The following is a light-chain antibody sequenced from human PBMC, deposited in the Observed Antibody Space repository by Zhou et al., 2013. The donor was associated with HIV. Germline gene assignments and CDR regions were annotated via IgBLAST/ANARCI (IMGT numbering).Light chain of an antibody. CDR3: QQYDDSPMFT. V-gene: IGKV3-20*01. Sequence: EVVLTQSPGTLSLSPGQRATLSCRASQSVSSSYVSWYQQKPRQAPRLLIYNASNRAAGIPDRFTASGSGTDFTLTISRLEPEDFAVYYCQQYDDSPMFTFGQGTKLE. CDR1: QSVSSSY. CDR2: NAS. J-gene: IGKJ2*01.